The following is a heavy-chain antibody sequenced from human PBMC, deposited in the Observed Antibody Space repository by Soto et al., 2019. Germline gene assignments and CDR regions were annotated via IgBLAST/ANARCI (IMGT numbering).Heavy chain of an antibody. CDR3: ARSKDNDSRGFDL. D-gene: IGHD6-19*01. V-gene: IGHV4-59*01. J-gene: IGHJ5*02. CDR2: ISNIGGT. Sequence: PSETLSLTCTVSGGSISNYYWSWIRQPPGKGLEWIGYISNIGGTKYNPSLKSRVTISVDTPKNQISLKLSSVTAADTAVYYCARSKDNDSRGFDLWGQGTLVTVSS. CDR1: GGSISNYY.